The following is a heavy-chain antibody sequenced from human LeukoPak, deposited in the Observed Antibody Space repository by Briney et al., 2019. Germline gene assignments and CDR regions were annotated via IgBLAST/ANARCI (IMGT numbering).Heavy chain of an antibody. J-gene: IGHJ4*02. Sequence: NSSGTLSLTCAVSGGSISSSNWWSWVRQPPGKGLEWIGEIYHSGSTNYNPSLKSRVTISVDKSKNQFSLKLSSVTAADTAVYYCASRGISIVGVDYWGQGTLVTVSS. CDR2: IYHSGST. D-gene: IGHD1-26*01. V-gene: IGHV4-4*02. CDR3: ASRGISIVGVDY. CDR1: GGSISSSNW.